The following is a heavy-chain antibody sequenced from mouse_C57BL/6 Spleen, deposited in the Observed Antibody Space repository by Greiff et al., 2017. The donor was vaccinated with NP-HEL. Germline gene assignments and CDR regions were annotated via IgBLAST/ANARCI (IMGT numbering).Heavy chain of an antibody. D-gene: IGHD2-5*01. J-gene: IGHJ3*01. CDR3: ARGASYYSNYEFAY. V-gene: IGHV1-82*01. CDR2: IYPGDGDT. Sequence: VQLQQSGPELVKPGASVKISCKASGYAFSSSWMNWVKQRPGKGLEWIGRIYPGDGDTNYNGTFKGKATQTADKFSSTAYMQLSSLTSEDSAVYFCARGASYYSNYEFAYWGQGTLVTVSA. CDR1: GYAFSSSW.